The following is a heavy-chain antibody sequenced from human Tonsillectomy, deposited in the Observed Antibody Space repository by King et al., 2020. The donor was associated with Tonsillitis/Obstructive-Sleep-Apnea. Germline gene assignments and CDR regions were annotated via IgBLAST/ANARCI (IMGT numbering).Heavy chain of an antibody. CDR3: ARNRWSTDPRNNAFDI. J-gene: IGHJ3*02. D-gene: IGHD4-23*01. CDR2: ISSSSSYI. Sequence: VQLVESGGGLVKPGGSLRLSCAASGFTFSSYSMNWVRQAPGKGLEWVSSISSSSSYIYYADSVKGRFTISRDNAKNSLYLQMNSLRAEDTAVYYCARNRWSTDPRNNAFDIWGQGTMVTVSS. CDR1: GFTFSSYS. V-gene: IGHV3-21*01.